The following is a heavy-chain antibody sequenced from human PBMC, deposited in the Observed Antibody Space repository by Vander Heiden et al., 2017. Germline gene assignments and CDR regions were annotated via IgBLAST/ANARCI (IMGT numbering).Heavy chain of an antibody. CDR2: FYYSGST. V-gene: IGHV4-39*01. CDR3: AGISSGWYPYFDY. J-gene: IGHJ4*02. D-gene: IGHD6-19*01. CDR1: GASIRSSSYY. Sequence: QLQLQESGPGLVKPSETLSLPCTVSGASIRSSSYYWGWIGQPQGNGPGWLGVFYYSGSTYYNPSLKSRVTISVDTSKNQFSLKLSSVTAADTAVYYCAGISSGWYPYFDYWGQGTLVTVSS.